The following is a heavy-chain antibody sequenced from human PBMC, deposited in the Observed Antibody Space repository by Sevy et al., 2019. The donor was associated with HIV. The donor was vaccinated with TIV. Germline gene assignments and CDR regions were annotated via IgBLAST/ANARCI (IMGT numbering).Heavy chain of an antibody. CDR2: ISYDGSNK. D-gene: IGHD3-3*01. J-gene: IGHJ6*02. Sequence: GGSLRLSCAASGFTFSSYAMHWVRQAPGKGLEWVAVISYDGSNKYYADSMKGRFTISRDNSKNTLYLQMNSLRAEDTAVYYCAREKSRTLGSGYFYGMDVWGQGTTVTVSS. CDR1: GFTFSSYA. CDR3: AREKSRTLGSGYFYGMDV. V-gene: IGHV3-30-3*01.